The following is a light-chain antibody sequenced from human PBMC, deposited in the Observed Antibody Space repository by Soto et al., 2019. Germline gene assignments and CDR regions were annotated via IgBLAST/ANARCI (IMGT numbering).Light chain of an antibody. CDR2: DAS. V-gene: IGKV3-11*01. CDR1: QSVSSY. J-gene: IGKJ1*01. CDR3: QQYVGSPWT. Sequence: EIVLTQSPATLSLSPGERATLSCRASQSVSSYLAWYQQKPGQAPRLLIYDASNRATGIPARFSGSGSGTDFTLTISSLEPEDFAVYYCQQYVGSPWTFGQGTKVEIK.